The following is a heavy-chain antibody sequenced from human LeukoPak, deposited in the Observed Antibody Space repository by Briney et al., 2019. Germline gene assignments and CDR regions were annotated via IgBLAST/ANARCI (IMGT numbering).Heavy chain of an antibody. CDR2: INSDGSST. V-gene: IGHV3-74*01. CDR1: GFTFSSYW. CDR3: AKDLSEWELLPGASDY. J-gene: IGHJ4*02. Sequence: PGGSLRLSCAASGFTFSSYWMHWVRQAPGKGLVWVSRINSDGSSTTYADSVKGRFTISRDNSKNTLYLQMNSLRAEDTAVYYCAKDLSEWELLPGASDYWGQGTLVTVSS. D-gene: IGHD1-26*01.